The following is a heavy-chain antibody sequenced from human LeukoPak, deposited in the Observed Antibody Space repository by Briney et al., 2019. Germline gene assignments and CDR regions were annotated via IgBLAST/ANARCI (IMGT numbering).Heavy chain of an antibody. CDR2: IYYSGST. J-gene: IGHJ4*02. V-gene: IGHV4-30-4*08. CDR3: ARGYSSSEFIDY. D-gene: IGHD6-6*01. Sequence: SWVRQPPGKGLEWIGYIYYSGSTYYNPSLKSRVTISVDTSKNQFSLKLSSVTAADTAVYYCARGYSSSEFIDYWGQGTLVTVSS.